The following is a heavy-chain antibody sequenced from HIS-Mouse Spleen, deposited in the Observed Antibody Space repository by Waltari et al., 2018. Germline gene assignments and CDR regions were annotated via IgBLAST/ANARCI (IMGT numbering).Heavy chain of an antibody. Sequence: QLQLQESRPGLVKPSEPLSLTCTVSGCSISSSSYYWRWIRQPPGKGLEWTGSINYSGGTYYNPSLKSRVTISVDTSKNQFSLKLSSVTAADTAVYYCAREIPYSSSWYDWYFDLWGRGTLVTVSS. CDR1: GCSISSSSYY. V-gene: IGHV4-39*07. J-gene: IGHJ2*01. CDR2: INYSGGT. D-gene: IGHD6-13*01. CDR3: AREIPYSSSWYDWYFDL.